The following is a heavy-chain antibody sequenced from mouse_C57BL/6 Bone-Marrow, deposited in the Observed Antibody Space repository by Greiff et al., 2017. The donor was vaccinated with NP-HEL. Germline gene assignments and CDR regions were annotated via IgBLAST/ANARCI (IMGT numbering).Heavy chain of an antibody. J-gene: IGHJ3*01. Sequence: VQLQQSGPELVKPGASVKISCKASGYAFSSSWMNWVKQRPGKGLEWIGRIYPGDGDTNYNGKFKGKATLTADKSSSTAYMQLISLTSEDSAVYFCARERRAWFAYWGQGTLVTVSA. CDR3: ARERRAWFAY. CDR2: IYPGDGDT. CDR1: GYAFSSSW. V-gene: IGHV1-82*01.